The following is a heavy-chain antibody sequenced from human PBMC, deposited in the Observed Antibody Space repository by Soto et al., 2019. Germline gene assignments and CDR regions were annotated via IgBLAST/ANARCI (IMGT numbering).Heavy chain of an antibody. Sequence: GGSLRLSCAASGFTSSSCWMSWVRQAPGKGLEWVSNINRSGVGKYYADSVKGRFTISRDNAKNSLYLQMNSLRAEDTAVYYCAKERGGSNDAFYVWGQGTMVTVSS. CDR3: AKERGGSNDAFYV. V-gene: IGHV3-7*03. CDR2: INRSGVGK. CDR1: GFTSSSCW. D-gene: IGHD5-12*01. J-gene: IGHJ3*01.